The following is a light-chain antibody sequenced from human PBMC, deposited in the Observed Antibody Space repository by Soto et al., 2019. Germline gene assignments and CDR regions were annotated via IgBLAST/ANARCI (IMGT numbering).Light chain of an antibody. V-gene: IGKV3-11*01. J-gene: IGKJ4*01. CDR3: QHRSNWPLT. CDR1: QSVTTY. Sequence: EIVLTQSPATLSLSPGERATLSCRASQSVTTYLAWYQQKPGQAPRLLISDASKSAPGIPARFSGSGSGTDFTLTISSLEPEDFAVYYCQHRSNWPLTFGGGTKVEIK. CDR2: DAS.